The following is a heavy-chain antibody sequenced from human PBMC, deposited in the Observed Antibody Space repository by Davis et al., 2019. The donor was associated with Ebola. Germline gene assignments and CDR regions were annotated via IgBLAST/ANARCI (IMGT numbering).Heavy chain of an antibody. CDR1: GYSFTSYW. Sequence: GESLKISCQGSGYSFTSYWIGWVRQMPGKGLEWMGIIYPGDSDTRYSPSFQGQVTISADKSISTAYLQWSSLKASETAMYYCARRGSTMFNWFDPWGQGTLVTVSS. J-gene: IGHJ5*02. D-gene: IGHD3-10*02. CDR2: IYPGDSDT. CDR3: ARRGSTMFNWFDP. V-gene: IGHV5-51*01.